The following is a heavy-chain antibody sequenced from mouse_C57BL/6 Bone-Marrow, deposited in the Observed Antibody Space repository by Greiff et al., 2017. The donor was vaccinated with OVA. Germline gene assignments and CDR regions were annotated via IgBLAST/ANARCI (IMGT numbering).Heavy chain of an antibody. D-gene: IGHD1-1*01. CDR3: ARGGGSSGFAY. J-gene: IGHJ3*01. CDR2: IHPNSGST. Sequence: QVQLQQPGAELVKPGASVKLSCKASGYTFTSYWMHWVKQRPGQGLEWIGMIHPNSGSTNYNEKFKSKATLTVDKSSSTAYMQLSSLTSEDAAVYYCARGGGSSGFAYWGQGTLVTVSA. CDR1: GYTFTSYW. V-gene: IGHV1-64*01.